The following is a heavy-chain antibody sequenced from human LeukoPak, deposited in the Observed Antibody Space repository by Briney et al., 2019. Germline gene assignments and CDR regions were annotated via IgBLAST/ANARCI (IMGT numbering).Heavy chain of an antibody. Sequence: GSLRLSCAASGFTFSSYGMHWVRQAPGKGLEWVAVISYDGSNKYYADSVKGRFTISRDNSKNTLYLQMNSLRAEDTAVYYCARGYSSSWYDGGFDYWGQGTLVTVSS. CDR2: ISYDGSNK. J-gene: IGHJ4*02. CDR3: ARGYSSSWYDGGFDY. CDR1: GFTFSSYG. D-gene: IGHD6-13*01. V-gene: IGHV3-30*03.